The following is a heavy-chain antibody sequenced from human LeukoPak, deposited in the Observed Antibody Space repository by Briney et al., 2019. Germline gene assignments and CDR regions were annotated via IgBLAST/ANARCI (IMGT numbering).Heavy chain of an antibody. J-gene: IGHJ4*02. CDR1: GYTFTGYY. D-gene: IGHD6-19*01. Sequence: ASVKVSCKASGYTFTGYYMHWVRQAPGQGLEWMGWINPNSGGTNYAQKFQGRVTMTRDTSISTAYMELSRLRSDDTAVYYCARDTGWRDVGDYWGQGTLVTVSS. CDR3: ARDTGWRDVGDY. CDR2: INPNSGGT. V-gene: IGHV1-2*02.